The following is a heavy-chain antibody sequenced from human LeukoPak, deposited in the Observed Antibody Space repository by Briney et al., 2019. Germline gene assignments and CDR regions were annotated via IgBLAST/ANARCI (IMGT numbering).Heavy chain of an antibody. J-gene: IGHJ3*02. Sequence: PGGSLRLSCAASGFTFRTYGMHWVRQASGKGLEWVAGISYDGTKYYADSVKGRFTISGDNSKNTLYLEVNSLSPEDSAVYYCAREPEHNYDNSGYFDAFDIWGPGTMVIVSS. D-gene: IGHD3-22*01. CDR2: ISYDGTK. V-gene: IGHV3-30*03. CDR1: GFTFRTYG. CDR3: AREPEHNYDNSGYFDAFDI.